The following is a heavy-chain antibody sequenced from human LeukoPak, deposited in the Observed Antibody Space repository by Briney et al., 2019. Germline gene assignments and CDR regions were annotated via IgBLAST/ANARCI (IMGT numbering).Heavy chain of an antibody. V-gene: IGHV3-53*04. J-gene: IGHJ4*02. CDR2: IYTGGNT. CDR3: ARGGPATTIDY. D-gene: IGHD1-1*01. CDR1: GFTISNYY. Sequence: GGSLRLSCAASGFTISNYYMSWVRQAPGKGLEWVSVIYTGGNTYYTDAVKGRFTISRHNSENTLYLQMNNLRAEDTAVYYCARGGPATTIDYWGRGTLVTVSS.